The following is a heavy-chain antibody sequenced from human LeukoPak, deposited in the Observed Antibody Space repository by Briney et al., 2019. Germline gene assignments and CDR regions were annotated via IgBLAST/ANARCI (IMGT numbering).Heavy chain of an antibody. CDR2: ISSSSITI. Sequence: PGGSLSLSCAASGFTFSSYSLNWVRQAPGKGLEWVSFISSSSITIYYADSMKGRFTISRDNAEKSLYLQMNSLRAEDTAVYYCARDRGGSYSAIDYWGQGTLVTVSS. J-gene: IGHJ4*02. D-gene: IGHD2-15*01. CDR3: ARDRGGSYSAIDY. V-gene: IGHV3-48*04. CDR1: GFTFSSYS.